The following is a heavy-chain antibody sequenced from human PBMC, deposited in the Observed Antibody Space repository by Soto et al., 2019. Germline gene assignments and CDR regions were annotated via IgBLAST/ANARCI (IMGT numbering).Heavy chain of an antibody. D-gene: IGHD1-7*01. V-gene: IGHV1-69*13. Sequence: SVKVSCKASGGTFSNYAISWVRQAPGQGLEWMGGIIPIFGTANYAQKFQGRVTITADESTSTAYMELSTLRSEDTDVYYCARGPYNWNYYFDYWGQGTLVTVSS. CDR3: ARGPYNWNYYFDY. CDR1: GGTFSNYA. CDR2: IIPIFGTA. J-gene: IGHJ4*02.